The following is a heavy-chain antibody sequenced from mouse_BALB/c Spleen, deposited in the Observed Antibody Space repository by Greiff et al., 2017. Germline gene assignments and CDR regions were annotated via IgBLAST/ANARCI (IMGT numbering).Heavy chain of an antibody. Sequence: EVQLQESGGGLVQPGGSRKLSCAASGFTFSSFGMHWVRQAPEKGLEWVAYISSGSSTIYYADTVKGRFTISRDNPKNTLFLQMTSLRSEDTAMYYCAREGTTETDYWGQGTTLTVSS. CDR3: AREGTTETDY. V-gene: IGHV5-17*02. CDR1: GFTFSSFG. J-gene: IGHJ2*01. CDR2: ISSGSSTI. D-gene: IGHD1-1*01.